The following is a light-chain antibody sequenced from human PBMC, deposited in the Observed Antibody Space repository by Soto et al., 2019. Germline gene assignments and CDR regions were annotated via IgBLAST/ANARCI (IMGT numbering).Light chain of an antibody. J-gene: IGLJ1*01. Sequence: QSVLTQPASVSGSPGQSITISCTGTSSDVGGYNYVSWYQQHPGKAPKLMIYEVSNRPLGVSNRFSGSKSCNTASLTISGLQAEDEADYYCTSYTSSSTLDVFGTGTKVTVL. V-gene: IGLV2-14*01. CDR1: SSDVGGYNY. CDR3: TSYTSSSTLDV. CDR2: EVS.